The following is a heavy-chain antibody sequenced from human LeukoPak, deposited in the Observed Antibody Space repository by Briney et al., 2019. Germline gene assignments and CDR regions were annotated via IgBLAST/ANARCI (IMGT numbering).Heavy chain of an antibody. V-gene: IGHV4-59*01. Sequence: SETLSLTCTVSGGSISSYYWSRIRQPPGKGLEWIGYIYYSGSTNYNPSLKSRVTISVDTSKNQFSLKLSSVTAADTAVYYCARDRGRDGYNYRLDYWGQGTLVTVSS. CDR2: IYYSGST. J-gene: IGHJ4*02. CDR3: ARDRGRDGYNYRLDY. D-gene: IGHD5-24*01. CDR1: GGSISSYY.